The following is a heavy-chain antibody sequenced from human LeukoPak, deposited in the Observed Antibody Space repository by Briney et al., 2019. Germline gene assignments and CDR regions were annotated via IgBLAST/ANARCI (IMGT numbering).Heavy chain of an antibody. V-gene: IGHV3-21*04. CDR3: AGVWSGYYGDY. CDR2: ISLVSGHI. CDR1: GFTFSSYN. J-gene: IGHJ4*02. D-gene: IGHD3-3*01. Sequence: GGSLRLSCAASGFTFSSYNMNWVRQAPGKRLEWVSSISLVSGHIYYAESVKGRFTISRDNAKNSLYLQMNSLRAEDTAVYYCAGVWSGYYGDYWGQGTLVTVSS.